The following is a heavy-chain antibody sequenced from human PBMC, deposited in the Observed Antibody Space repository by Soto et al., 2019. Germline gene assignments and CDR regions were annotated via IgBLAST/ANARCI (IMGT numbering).Heavy chain of an antibody. CDR2: ISGSGGST. V-gene: IGHV3-23*01. D-gene: IGHD2-21*01. CDR1: GFTYSSYA. Sequence: PGGSLGLSCAASGFTYSSYAMSWVRQAPGKGLEWVSAISGSGGSTYYADSVKGRFTISRDNFKNTLYLQMTNLRSEVTAVYYCAKYLAYCGGFPSYYFYCMDVWCQGTTDTVSS. CDR3: AKYLAYCGGFPSYYFYCMDV. J-gene: IGHJ6*02.